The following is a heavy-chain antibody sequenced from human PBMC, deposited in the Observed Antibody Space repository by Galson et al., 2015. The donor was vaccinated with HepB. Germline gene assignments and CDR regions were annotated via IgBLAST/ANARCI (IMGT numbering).Heavy chain of an antibody. J-gene: IGHJ4*02. CDR1: GGTFSSYA. V-gene: IGHV1-69*04. Sequence: SVKVSCKASGGTFSSYAISWVRQAPGQGLEWMGRIIPILGIANYAQKFQGRVTITADKSTSTAYMELGSLRSEDTAVYYCARVRYDFWSGYYGETDYWGQGTLVTVSS. CDR2: IIPILGIA. CDR3: ARVRYDFWSGYYGETDY. D-gene: IGHD3-3*01.